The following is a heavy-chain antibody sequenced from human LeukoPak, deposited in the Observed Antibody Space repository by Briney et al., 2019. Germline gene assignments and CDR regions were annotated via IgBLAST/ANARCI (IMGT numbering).Heavy chain of an antibody. Sequence: GGSLRLSCAASGFTFSSYSMNWVRQAPGKGLEWVSSISSSSTYIYYADSVKGRFTISRDNAKNSLYLQMSSLRAEDTAVYYCARDIPYYYDSSGFDYWGQGTLVTVSS. D-gene: IGHD3-22*01. J-gene: IGHJ4*02. CDR3: ARDIPYYYDSSGFDY. V-gene: IGHV3-21*01. CDR2: ISSSSTYI. CDR1: GFTFSSYS.